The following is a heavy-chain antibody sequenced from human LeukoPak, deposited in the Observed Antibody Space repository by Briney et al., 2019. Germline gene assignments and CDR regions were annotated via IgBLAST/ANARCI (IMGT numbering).Heavy chain of an antibody. CDR1: GFTFSSYS. V-gene: IGHV3-48*01. CDR2: ISGTSNTI. CDR3: ATSGSYRFDY. J-gene: IGHJ4*02. D-gene: IGHD1-26*01. Sequence: GGSLRLSCAASGFTFSSYSMNWVRQAPGRGPEWVSFISGTSNTIHYADSVKGRCTISRDNAQNSLYLQMNSLRGEDTAVYYCATSGSYRFDYWGEGTLVTVSS.